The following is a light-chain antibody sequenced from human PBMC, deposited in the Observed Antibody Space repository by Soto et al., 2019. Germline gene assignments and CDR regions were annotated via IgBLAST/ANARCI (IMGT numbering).Light chain of an antibody. CDR2: ATS. J-gene: IGKJ1*01. V-gene: IGKV3-20*01. CDR3: QQYGSSLST. CDR1: QSVSSRY. Sequence: EIVLTQSPGTLSLSPGDTAALSCRASQSVSSRYLAWYQQKSGQAPRLLIYATSSRATDIPDRFIGYGSGTDFTLTISGLEPEDFAVYCWQQYGSSLSTFGQGTKVEIK.